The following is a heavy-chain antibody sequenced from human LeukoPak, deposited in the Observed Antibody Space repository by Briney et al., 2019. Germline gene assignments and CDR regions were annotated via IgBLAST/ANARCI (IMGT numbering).Heavy chain of an antibody. CDR1: GFTFSSYA. J-gene: IGHJ4*02. CDR2: ISYDGSNI. D-gene: IGHD6-19*01. CDR3: ARDPTAGSGWFGRGYFDY. Sequence: GGSLRLSCAASGFTFSSYAMHWVRQAPGKGLEWVAVISYDGSNIYYADSVKGRFTISRDNSKNTLYLQMNSLRAEDTAVYYCARDPTAGSGWFGRGYFDYWGQGTLVTVSS. V-gene: IGHV3-30*04.